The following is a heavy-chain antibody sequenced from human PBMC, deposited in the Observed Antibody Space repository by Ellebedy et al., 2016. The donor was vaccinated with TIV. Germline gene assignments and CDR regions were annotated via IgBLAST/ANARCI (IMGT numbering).Heavy chain of an antibody. Sequence: AASVKVSCKASGYTFTGYYMHWVRQAPGQGLEWMGWINPNSGGTNYAQKFQGWVTMTRDTSTNTVYMELSSLRSEDTAIYYCARELRGTCDYWGQGTLVTVSS. CDR1: GYTFTGYY. CDR3: ARELRGTCDY. D-gene: IGHD2-15*01. V-gene: IGHV1-2*04. CDR2: INPNSGGT. J-gene: IGHJ4*02.